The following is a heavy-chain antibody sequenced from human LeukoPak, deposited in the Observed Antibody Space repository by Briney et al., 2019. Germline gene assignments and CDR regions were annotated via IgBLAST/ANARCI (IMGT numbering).Heavy chain of an antibody. D-gene: IGHD3-10*01. CDR3: ASLITMVRGAFVRGLV. Sequence: PGGSLRLSCATSGFTFSSYGMSWVRQAPGKGLEWIGEINHSGSTNYNPSLKSRVTISVDTSKNQFSLKLSSVTAADTAVYYCASLITMVRGAFVRGLVWGKGTTVTISS. V-gene: IGHV4-34*01. J-gene: IGHJ6*04. CDR2: INHSGST. CDR1: GFTFSSYG.